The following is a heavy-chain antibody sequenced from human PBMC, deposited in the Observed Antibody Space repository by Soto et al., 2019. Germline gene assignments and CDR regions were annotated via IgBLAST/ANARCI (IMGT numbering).Heavy chain of an antibody. CDR3: ASEYCSGGRFYGVLVD. D-gene: IGHD2-15*01. V-gene: IGHV1-69*13. CDR1: GGTFSSYA. J-gene: IGHJ4*02. Sequence: GASVKVSCKASGGTFSSYAISWVRQAPGQGLEWMGGIIPIFGTANYAQKFQGRVTITADESTSTAYMELSSLRAEDTAVYYCASEYCSGGRFYGVLVDWGQGTLVTVSS. CDR2: IIPIFGTA.